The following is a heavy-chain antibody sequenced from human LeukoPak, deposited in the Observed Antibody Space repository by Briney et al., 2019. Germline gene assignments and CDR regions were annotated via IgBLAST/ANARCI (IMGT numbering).Heavy chain of an antibody. Sequence: GGSLRLSCAASGFTFSSYWMNWVRQAPGKGLVWVSRIASDGSSTTYADSVKGRFSISRDNAKNTLYLQMNSLRVEDTAVYYCARGWPHGYDYWGQGTLVTVSS. D-gene: IGHD5-18*01. CDR3: ARGWPHGYDY. J-gene: IGHJ4*02. CDR1: GFTFSSYW. CDR2: IASDGSST. V-gene: IGHV3-74*01.